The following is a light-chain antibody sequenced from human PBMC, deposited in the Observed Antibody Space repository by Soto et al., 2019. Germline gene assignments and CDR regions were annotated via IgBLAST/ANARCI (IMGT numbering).Light chain of an antibody. J-gene: IGLJ2*01. CDR3: TSWTTSTTMI. Sequence: ALTQPASLFGAPGQAVTISCPGTSRDIGAYNFVSWYQQHPGKAPKLMLYDVNIRPSGVSNRFSGSKSGNTASLTISGLQAEDEADYYCTSWTTSTTMIFGGGTKVTVL. CDR1: SRDIGAYNF. CDR2: DVN. V-gene: IGLV2-14*03.